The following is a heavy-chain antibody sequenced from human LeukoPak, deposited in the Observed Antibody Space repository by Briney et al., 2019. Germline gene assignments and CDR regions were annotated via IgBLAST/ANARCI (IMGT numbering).Heavy chain of an antibody. J-gene: IGHJ4*02. D-gene: IGHD3-16*01. Sequence: PGGSLRLSCAASGFTFGTYWMNWVRQAPGKGLEWVANIKQDGSEKYYVDSVKGRFTISRDNAKNSLYLQMNSLRAEDTAMYSCAKIDYGDFDYWGQGTLVTVSS. CDR3: AKIDYGDFDY. V-gene: IGHV3-7*01. CDR2: IKQDGSEK. CDR1: GFTFGTYW.